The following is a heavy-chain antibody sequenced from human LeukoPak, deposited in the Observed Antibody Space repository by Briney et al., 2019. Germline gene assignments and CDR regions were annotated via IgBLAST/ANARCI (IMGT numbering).Heavy chain of an antibody. V-gene: IGHV4-4*07. D-gene: IGHD2-2*01. CDR2: IYTGGSA. CDR3: ARGCSSTSCHFSGGNWFDP. J-gene: IGHJ5*02. Sequence: PSETLSLTCSVSGAFSSSYYWTWIRQPAGKGLEWIGRIYTGGSANYNPSLRSRVNMSVDKSKNQFSLKLSSVTAADTAVYYCARGCSSTSCHFSGGNWFDPWGQGTLVIVSS. CDR1: GAFSSSYY.